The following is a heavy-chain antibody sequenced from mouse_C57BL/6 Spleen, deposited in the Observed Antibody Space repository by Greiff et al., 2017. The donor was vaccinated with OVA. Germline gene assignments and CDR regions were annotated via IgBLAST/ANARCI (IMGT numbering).Heavy chain of an antibody. CDR2: INPSSGYT. D-gene: IGHD4-1*01. Sequence: QVHVTQSGAELARPGASVTMSCKASGYTFTSYTMHWVKQRHGQGLEWIGYINPSSGYTKYNQKFKDKATLTADKSSSTAYMQLSSLTSEDSAVYYCARDLGRGFDYWGQGTTLTVSS. J-gene: IGHJ2*01. CDR3: ARDLGRGFDY. CDR1: GYTFTSYT. V-gene: IGHV1-4*01.